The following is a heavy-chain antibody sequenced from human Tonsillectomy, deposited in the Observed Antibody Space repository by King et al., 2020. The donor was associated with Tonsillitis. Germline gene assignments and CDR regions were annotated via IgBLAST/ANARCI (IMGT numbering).Heavy chain of an antibody. J-gene: IGHJ6*02. D-gene: IGHD1-26*01. V-gene: IGHV3-23*04. CDR2: ISGSGGST. Sequence: VQLVESGGGLVQPGGSLRLSCAASGFTFSSYAMSWVRQAPGKGLEWVSGISGSGGSTYYADSVKGRFTISRDNSKNTLYLQMNSLRAEDTAVYYCAKTDPGGPSLGSFFPRRELPPDYFYGMDVWGQGTTVTVSS. CDR1: GFTFSSYA. CDR3: AKTDPGGPSLGSFFPRRELPPDYFYGMDV.